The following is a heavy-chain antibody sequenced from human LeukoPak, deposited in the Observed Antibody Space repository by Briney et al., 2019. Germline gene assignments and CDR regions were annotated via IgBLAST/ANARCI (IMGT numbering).Heavy chain of an antibody. CDR3: ARVGDGYNYYYGMDV. Sequence: SETLSLTCTVSGGSISSGGYYWSWIRQHPGKVLEWIWYIYYSGSTYYNTSLKSRVTISVDTSKNQFSLKLSSVTAADTAVYYCARVGDGYNYYYGMDVWGQGTTVTVSS. CDR1: GGSISSGGYY. CDR2: IYYSGST. J-gene: IGHJ6*02. V-gene: IGHV4-31*03. D-gene: IGHD3-10*01.